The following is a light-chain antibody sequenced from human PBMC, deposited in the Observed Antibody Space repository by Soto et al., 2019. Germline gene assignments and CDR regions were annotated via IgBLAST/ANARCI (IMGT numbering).Light chain of an antibody. CDR2: AAS. CDR1: QSISSY. V-gene: IGKV1-39*01. CDR3: QQSYSLFT. J-gene: IGKJ1*01. Sequence: DIQMTQSPSSLSASVGDRVTITCRASQSISSYLNWYQQKPGKAPKLLIYAASSLQSGVPSRFSGSGSGTDFKLTISSLQPEDFATYNCQQSYSLFTFGQGTKVQI.